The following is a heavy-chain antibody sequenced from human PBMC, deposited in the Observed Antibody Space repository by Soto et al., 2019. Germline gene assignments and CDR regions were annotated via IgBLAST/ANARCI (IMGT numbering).Heavy chain of an antibody. Sequence: PSETLSLTCTVSARSINSYYWSWIRQPPGKGLEWIGYIYYSGSTNYNPSLKSRVTISVDTSKNQFSLKLSSVTAADTAVYYCAKNLMVYGDFAIDYWGQGTLVTVSS. CDR1: ARSINSYY. D-gene: IGHD4-17*01. CDR2: IYYSGST. CDR3: AKNLMVYGDFAIDY. J-gene: IGHJ4*02. V-gene: IGHV4-59*01.